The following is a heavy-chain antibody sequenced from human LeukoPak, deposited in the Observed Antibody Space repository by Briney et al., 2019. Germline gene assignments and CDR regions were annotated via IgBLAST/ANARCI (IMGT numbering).Heavy chain of an antibody. D-gene: IGHD6-19*01. V-gene: IGHV4-59*08. CDR2: IYYSGST. J-gene: IGHJ4*02. Sequence: SETLSLTCTVSGGSISSYYWSRIRQPPGKGLEWIGYIYYSGSTNYNPSLKSRVTISVDTSKNQFSLKLSSVTAADTAVYYCVRHGHLGIAVAGPTFDYWGQGTLVTVSS. CDR1: GGSISSYY. CDR3: VRHGHLGIAVAGPTFDY.